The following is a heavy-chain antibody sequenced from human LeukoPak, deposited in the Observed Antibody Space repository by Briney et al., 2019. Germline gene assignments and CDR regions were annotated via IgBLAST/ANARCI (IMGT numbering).Heavy chain of an antibody. CDR1: GYTFTSYD. Sequence: ASVKVSCKASGYTFTSYDVNWVRQATGQGLEWMGWMNPNSGNTGYAQKFQGRVTMTRNTSISTVYMELSSLRSEDTAVYYCARPCPSCYSGSRYYGMDVWGQGTTVTVSS. CDR2: MNPNSGNT. D-gene: IGHD2-2*02. CDR3: ARPCPSCYSGSRYYGMDV. J-gene: IGHJ6*02. V-gene: IGHV1-8*01.